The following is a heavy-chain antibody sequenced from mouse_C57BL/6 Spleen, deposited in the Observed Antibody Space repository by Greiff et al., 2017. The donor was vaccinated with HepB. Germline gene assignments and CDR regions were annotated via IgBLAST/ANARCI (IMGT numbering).Heavy chain of an antibody. D-gene: IGHD3-2*02. V-gene: IGHV5-4*01. CDR2: ISDGGSYT. CDR3: ARDRDSSGYVPFDY. CDR1: GFTFSSYA. J-gene: IGHJ2*01. Sequence: EVQLVESGGGLVKPGGSLKLSCAASGFTFSSYAMSWVRQTPEKRLEWVATISDGGSYTYYPDNVKGRFTISRDNAKNNLYLQMSHLKSEDTAMYYCARDRDSSGYVPFDYWGQGTTLTVSS.